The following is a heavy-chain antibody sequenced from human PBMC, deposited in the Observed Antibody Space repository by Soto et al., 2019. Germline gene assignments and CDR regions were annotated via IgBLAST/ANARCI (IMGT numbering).Heavy chain of an antibody. CDR3: ARYTAVADPYYFDY. V-gene: IGHV3-23*01. D-gene: IGHD6-19*01. Sequence: PGGSLRLSCAASGFNFATYSMSWVRQAPGKGLEWVAGISDGVDRAYYGDSVKGRFTISRDTSKNMLYVHMNSLRAEDTAIYYCARYTAVADPYYFDYWGQGTLVTVSS. CDR2: ISDGVDRA. CDR1: GFNFATYS. J-gene: IGHJ4*02.